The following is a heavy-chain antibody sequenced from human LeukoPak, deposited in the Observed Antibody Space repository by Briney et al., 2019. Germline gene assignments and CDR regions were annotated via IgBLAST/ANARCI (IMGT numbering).Heavy chain of an antibody. CDR3: ARGLGTSAN. J-gene: IGHJ4*02. Sequence: PSETLSLTCAVYGGSFSGYYWSWIRQPPGKGLEWIGEINHSGSTNYNPSLKSRVTISVDTSKNQFSQKLSSVTAADTAMYYCARGLGTSANWGQGTLVTVSS. CDR2: INHSGST. V-gene: IGHV4-34*01. CDR1: GGSFSGYY.